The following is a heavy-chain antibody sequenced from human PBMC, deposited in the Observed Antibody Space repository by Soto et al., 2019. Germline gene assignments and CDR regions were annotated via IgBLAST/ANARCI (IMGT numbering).Heavy chain of an antibody. V-gene: IGHV5-51*01. Sequence: GESLKISCKASGYRFTSYWIGWVRQMPGKGLEWMGIIYPTDSDTRYSPYFQGQVTISVDKSINTTYLQWSSLKASDTAMYYCARHVDYYYGMDVWGQGTTVTVSS. CDR3: ARHVDYYYGMDV. J-gene: IGHJ6*02. CDR1: GYRFTSYW. CDR2: IYPTDSDT.